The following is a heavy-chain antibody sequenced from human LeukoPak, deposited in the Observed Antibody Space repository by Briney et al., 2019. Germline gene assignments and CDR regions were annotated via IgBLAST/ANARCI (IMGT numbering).Heavy chain of an antibody. CDR3: ATRRGSTVNVPFDY. J-gene: IGHJ4*02. D-gene: IGHD4-17*01. CDR2: ISSSSSYI. V-gene: IGHV3-21*01. CDR1: GFTFTSYS. Sequence: GGSLRLSCAASGFTFTSYSMNWVRQVPGKGLEWVSSISSSSSYIYYADSVKGRFTISRDNAKNSLYLQTNSLRAEDTAVYYCATRRGSTVNVPFDYWSQGTLVTVSS.